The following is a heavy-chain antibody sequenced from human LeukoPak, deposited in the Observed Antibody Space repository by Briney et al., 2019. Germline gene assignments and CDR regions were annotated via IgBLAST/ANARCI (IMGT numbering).Heavy chain of an antibody. V-gene: IGHV4-34*01. CDR2: INHSGST. CDR3: ARKVRGYSYGRPLDY. J-gene: IGHJ4*02. CDR1: GGSFSGYY. D-gene: IGHD5-18*01. Sequence: SETLSLTCAVYGGSFSGYYWSWIRQPPGKGLEWVGGINHSGSTNYNPSLKSRVTISVDTSKNQFSLKLSSVTAADTAVYYCARKVRGYSYGRPLDYWGQGTLVTVSS.